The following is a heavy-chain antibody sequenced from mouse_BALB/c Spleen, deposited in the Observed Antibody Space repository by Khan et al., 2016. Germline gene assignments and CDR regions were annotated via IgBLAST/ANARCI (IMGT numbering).Heavy chain of an antibody. CDR1: GFSLTSYG. D-gene: IGHD1-1*01. V-gene: IGHV2-2*02. CDR3: ARKYYGSSYYAMDY. J-gene: IGHJ4*01. Sequence: QVQLKQSGPGLVQPSQSLSITCTVSGFSLTSYGVHWVRQSPGKDLEWLGVIWSGGSTDYNAAFISRLSISKDNSKSQVFFKMNSLQANDTAIYYCARKYYGSSYYAMDYWGQGTSVTVSS. CDR2: IWSGGST.